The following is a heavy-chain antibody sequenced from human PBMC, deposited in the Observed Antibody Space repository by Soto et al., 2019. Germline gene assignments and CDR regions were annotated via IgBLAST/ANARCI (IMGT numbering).Heavy chain of an antibody. CDR1: GGTFNRQA. Sequence: QVVQSGAEVKKPGSSVKVSCKASGGTFNRQAFSWVRQAPGQGLEWMGGCIPILGTTDYSQKFQGRVPITADEATSTAYMELSSLTSDDTAVYYCARVASSRFEGGEWFDPWGQGTLVTVSS. D-gene: IGHD3-16*01. V-gene: IGHV1-69*12. CDR3: ARVASSRFEGGEWFDP. J-gene: IGHJ5*02. CDR2: CIPILGTT.